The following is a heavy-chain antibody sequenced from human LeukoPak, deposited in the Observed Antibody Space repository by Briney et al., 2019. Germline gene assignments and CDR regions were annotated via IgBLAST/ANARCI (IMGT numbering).Heavy chain of an antibody. CDR1: GFTFSSYE. V-gene: IGHV3-48*03. CDR3: ASSGLAVRGVD. D-gene: IGHD3-10*01. Sequence: GGSLRLSCAASGFTFSSYEMNWVHQAPGKGLEWVSYISSSGSTIYYADSVKGRFTISRDNAKNSLYLQMNSLRAEDTAVYYCASSGLAVRGVDWGQGTLVTVSS. CDR2: ISSSGSTI. J-gene: IGHJ4*02.